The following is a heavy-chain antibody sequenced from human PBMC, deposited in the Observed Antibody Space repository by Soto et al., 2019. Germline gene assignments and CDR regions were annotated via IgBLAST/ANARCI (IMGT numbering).Heavy chain of an antibody. V-gene: IGHV4-61*01. D-gene: IGHD4-17*01. CDR3: ARTTAVPNTLRSRYFFDY. CDR1: GGSVSNKTYY. Sequence: SETLSLTCSVSGGSVSNKTYYWSWIRQPPGKRLEWIGYVYYSGTTNYNPPLKSRVTISVDLSKNQFSLRLSSVTTADTALYYCARTTAVPNTLRSRYFFDYWGQGTLVTVSS. CDR2: VYYSGTT. J-gene: IGHJ4*02.